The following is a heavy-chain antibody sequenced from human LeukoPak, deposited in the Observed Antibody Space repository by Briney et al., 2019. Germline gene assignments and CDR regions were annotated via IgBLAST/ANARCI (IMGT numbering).Heavy chain of an antibody. CDR1: GYTFTSYD. CDR2: MNPNSGNT. J-gene: IGHJ4*02. Sequence: GAPVKVSCKASGYTFTSYDINWVRQATGQGLEWMGWMNPNSGNTGYAQKFQGRVTMTRNTSISTAYMELSSLRSEDTAVYCCARGSSGRLEPNDYWGQGTLVTVSS. D-gene: IGHD3-10*01. V-gene: IGHV1-8*01. CDR3: ARGSSGRLEPNDY.